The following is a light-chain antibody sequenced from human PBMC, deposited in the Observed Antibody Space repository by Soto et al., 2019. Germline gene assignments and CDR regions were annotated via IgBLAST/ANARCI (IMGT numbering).Light chain of an antibody. CDR3: QQYGSTPPGS. V-gene: IGKV3-20*01. CDR2: GTS. J-gene: IGKJ2*03. CDR1: QSLASNY. Sequence: EIVLTQSPGTLSLSPGERATLSCRASQSLASNYLARYQQKPGQAPRLLIYGTSNRAAGIPDRFSGSGSGTEFTVTISKVEPEDFAVYYCQQYGSTPPGSFGRGTKLEIK.